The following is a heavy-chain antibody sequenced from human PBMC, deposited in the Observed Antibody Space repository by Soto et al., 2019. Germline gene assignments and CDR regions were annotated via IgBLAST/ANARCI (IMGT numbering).Heavy chain of an antibody. J-gene: IGHJ4*02. CDR3: ASPGDYYYDSSGYSYFDY. D-gene: IGHD3-22*01. CDR1: GGTFSSYT. V-gene: IGHV1-69*02. CDR2: IIPILGIA. Sequence: SVKVSCKASGGTFSSYTISWVRPDPGQGLEWMGRIIPILGIANYAQKFQGRVTITADKSTSAAYMELSSLRSEDTAVYYCASPGDYYYDSSGYSYFDYWGQGTLVTSPQ.